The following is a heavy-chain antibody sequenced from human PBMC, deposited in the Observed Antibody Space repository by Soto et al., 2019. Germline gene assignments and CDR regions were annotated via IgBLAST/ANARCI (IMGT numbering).Heavy chain of an antibody. CDR1: GYTFSSYY. V-gene: IGHV1-46*01. J-gene: IGHJ4*02. CDR3: ARDWEFGF. D-gene: IGHD3-10*01. Sequence: RASVKVSFKASGYTFSSYYMHWVRQAPGQGLEWMGVINPSGDSTTYAQKFQGRVTMTKDTSTSTLYMELSSLRSEDTAVYYCARDWEFGFWGQGTLVTVSS. CDR2: INPSGDST.